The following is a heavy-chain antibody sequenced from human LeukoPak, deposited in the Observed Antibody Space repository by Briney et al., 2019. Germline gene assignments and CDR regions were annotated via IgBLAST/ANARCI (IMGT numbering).Heavy chain of an antibody. CDR1: GFTFSSYW. CDR2: INSDGSST. CDR3: AKYVSAKGPTYALDD. J-gene: IGHJ6*02. D-gene: IGHD2/OR15-2a*01. Sequence: GGSLRLSCAASGFTFSSYWMHWVRQAPGKGLDWVARINSDGSSTNYADSVKGRFTISRDNAKNTLYLQLNSLRAEDTAVYYCAKYVSAKGPTYALDDWGQGTTVTVSS. V-gene: IGHV3-74*01.